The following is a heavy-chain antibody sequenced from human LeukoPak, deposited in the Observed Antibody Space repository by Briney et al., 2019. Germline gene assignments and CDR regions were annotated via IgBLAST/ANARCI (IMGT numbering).Heavy chain of an antibody. D-gene: IGHD3-10*01. CDR1: GFTFDDYG. Sequence: GGSLRLSCAASGFTFDDYGMSWVRQAPGKGLGWVSGINWNGGSTGYADSVKGRFTISRDNAKNSLYLQMNSLRAEDTALYYCARLGREYYYGSGSYYNAMYYYYYMDVWGKGTTVTVSS. V-gene: IGHV3-20*04. CDR3: ARLGREYYYGSGSYYNAMYYYYYMDV. J-gene: IGHJ6*03. CDR2: INWNGGST.